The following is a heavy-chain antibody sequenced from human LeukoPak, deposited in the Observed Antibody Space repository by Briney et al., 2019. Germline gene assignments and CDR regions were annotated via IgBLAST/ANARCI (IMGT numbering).Heavy chain of an antibody. Sequence: KTGGSLRLSCAASGFTFSSYSMNWVRQAPGKGLEWVPSISSSSSYIYYADSVKGRFTISRDNAKNSLYLQMNSLRAEDTAVYYCARIREAVAANANSYFDLWGGGNLVTVSS. CDR1: GFTFSSYS. V-gene: IGHV3-21*01. J-gene: IGHJ2*01. CDR3: ARIREAVAANANSYFDL. D-gene: IGHD6-19*01. CDR2: ISSSSSYI.